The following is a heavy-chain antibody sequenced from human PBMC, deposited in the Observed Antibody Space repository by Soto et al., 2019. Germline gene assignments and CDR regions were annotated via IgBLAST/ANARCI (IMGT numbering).Heavy chain of an antibody. J-gene: IGHJ4*02. D-gene: IGHD6-13*01. CDR2: IYWDGDK. Sequence: QITLKESGPTLVKPTQTLTLTCTFSRFSLSSNEVGVGWIRQPPGKALEWLALIYWDGDKHYSPSLKSRLTITKDTSKNQVVLTMTTMDPVDTATYYCAHRGGAAAGTDFFDYWGQGTLVTVSS. V-gene: IGHV2-5*02. CDR1: RFSLSSNEVG. CDR3: AHRGGAAAGTDFFDY.